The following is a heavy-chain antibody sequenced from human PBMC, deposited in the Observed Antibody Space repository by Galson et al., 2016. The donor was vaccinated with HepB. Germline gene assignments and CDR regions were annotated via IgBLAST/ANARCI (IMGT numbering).Heavy chain of an antibody. D-gene: IGHD2-2*01. V-gene: IGHV3-23*01. CDR3: VQGSTAPAV. CDR2: ISRSGDST. CDR1: GFTFSNYG. Sequence: RLSCAASGFTFSNYGMTWVRQAPGKGLEVVSSISRSGDSTDYADSVKGRFTISRDNSKNTLSLQMNSLTADDTAIYYCVQGSTAPAVWGKGTTVTVSS. J-gene: IGHJ6*04.